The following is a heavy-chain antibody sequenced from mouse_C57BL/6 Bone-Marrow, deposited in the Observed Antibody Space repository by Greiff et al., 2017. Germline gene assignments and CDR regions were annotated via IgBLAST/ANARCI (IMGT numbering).Heavy chain of an antibody. CDR3: ARPRTGTRALFDY. CDR2: ISSGSSTI. V-gene: IGHV5-17*01. D-gene: IGHD4-1*01. CDR1: GFTFCDYG. J-gene: IGHJ2*01. Sequence: VQLQQSGGGLVKPGGSLKLSCAASGFTFCDYGMHWVRQAPEKGLEWVAYISSGSSTIYYADPVKGRFTISRDNAKNTLFLQMTSLRSEDTAMYYCARPRTGTRALFDYRGQGTTLTVAS.